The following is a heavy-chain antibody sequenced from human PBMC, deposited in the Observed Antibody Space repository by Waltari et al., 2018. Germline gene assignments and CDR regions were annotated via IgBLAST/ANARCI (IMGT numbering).Heavy chain of an antibody. CDR3: ARDVIRAHDDGIYVARGWFDL. CDR1: GGTLTSSG. CDR2: IIPIFGTA. D-gene: IGHD4-17*01. V-gene: IGHV1-69*13. Sequence: QVQLVQSGAEVRPPGSSVKVSCKDSGGTLTSSGITWVRQDPGQGLEWVGGIIPIFGTANYAQRFQDRVTMTSDVSTSTAYMEMRSLRSDDTAVYYCARDVIRAHDDGIYVARGWFDLWGQGTLVTVSS. J-gene: IGHJ5*02.